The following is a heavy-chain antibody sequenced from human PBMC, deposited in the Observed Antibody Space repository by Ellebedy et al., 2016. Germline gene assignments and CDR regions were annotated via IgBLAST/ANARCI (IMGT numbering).Heavy chain of an antibody. CDR2: ISGSGGST. Sequence: GESLKISCAASGFTFSSYAMSWVRQAPGKGLEWVSAISGSGGSTYYADSVKGRFTIPRDNSENTLYLQMNSLRTEDTAVYYCANVGGSGIYYNGFWGQGTLVTVSS. CDR3: ANVGGSGIYYNGF. V-gene: IGHV3-23*01. D-gene: IGHD3-10*01. J-gene: IGHJ4*02. CDR1: GFTFSSYA.